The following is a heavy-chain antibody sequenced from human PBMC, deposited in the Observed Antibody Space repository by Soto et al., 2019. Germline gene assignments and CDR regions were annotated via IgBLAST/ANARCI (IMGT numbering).Heavy chain of an antibody. CDR3: ARVVNHMIVVDTGDY. D-gene: IGHD3-22*01. V-gene: IGHV1-18*01. CDR1: GYTFTSYG. CDR2: ISAYNGNT. Sequence: QVQLVQSGAEVKKPGASVKVSCKASGYTFTSYGISWVRQAPGQGLEWMGWISAYNGNTNYAQKLQGRVTMTTDTSTXTAYMELRSLRSDDTAVYYCARVVNHMIVVDTGDYWGQGTLVTVSS. J-gene: IGHJ4*02.